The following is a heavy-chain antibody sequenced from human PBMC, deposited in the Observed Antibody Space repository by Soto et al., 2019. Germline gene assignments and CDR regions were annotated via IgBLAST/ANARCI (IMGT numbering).Heavy chain of an antibody. Sequence: EVQLVESGGDLVQPGRSLRLSCAASGFTFDDYAMHWVRQAPGKGLEWVSGISWNSGRIGYADSVKGRFTISRDNAKNSLYLKMNSLRAEDTALYYCAKDVKDTVVWGVMAVWGKGTTVTVSS. CDR1: GFTFDDYA. V-gene: IGHV3-9*01. CDR3: AKDVKDTVVWGVMAV. D-gene: IGHD3-10*01. J-gene: IGHJ6*04. CDR2: ISWNSGRI.